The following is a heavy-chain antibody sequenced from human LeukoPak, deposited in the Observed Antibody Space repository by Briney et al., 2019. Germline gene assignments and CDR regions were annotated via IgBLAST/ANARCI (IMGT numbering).Heavy chain of an antibody. Sequence: PGGSLRLSCPVSGFTFSSYAMSWVRQAPGRGLEWVSVISTSGESAYYADSVKGRFTISRDNSKNTLYLQMNSLRAEDTAVYYCAKDLTYCSGGSCYGHWPQGVDYWGQGTLVTVSS. V-gene: IGHV3-23*01. CDR2: ISTSGESA. J-gene: IGHJ4*02. D-gene: IGHD2-15*01. CDR1: GFTFSSYA. CDR3: AKDLTYCSGGSCYGHWPQGVDY.